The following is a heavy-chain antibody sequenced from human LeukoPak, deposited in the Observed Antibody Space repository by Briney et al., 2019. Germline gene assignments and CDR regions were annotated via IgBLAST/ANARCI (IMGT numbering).Heavy chain of an antibody. V-gene: IGHV3-30*18. CDR2: ISYDGSNK. CDR3: AKEKYYDILTGYYNPSYTFDY. Sequence: GGSLRLSCAASGFTFSSYGMHWVRQAPGKGLEWVAVISYDGSNKYYADSVKGRFTISRDNSKNTLYLQMNSLRAEDTAVYYCAKEKYYDILTGYYNPSYTFDYWGQGTLVTVSS. D-gene: IGHD3-9*01. J-gene: IGHJ4*02. CDR1: GFTFSSYG.